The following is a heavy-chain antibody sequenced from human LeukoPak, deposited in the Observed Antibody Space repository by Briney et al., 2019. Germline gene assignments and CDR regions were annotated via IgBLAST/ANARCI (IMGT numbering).Heavy chain of an antibody. J-gene: IGHJ3*02. CDR3: ASESSGRMDDAFDT. Sequence: GASVKVSCKASGYTFTTYGISWVRQAPGQGLEWMGWISAYDGNTNYAQKFQGTVTMTTDTSTSTAYMELRSLRPDDTAVYYCASESSGRMDDAFDTWGQGTMVTVSS. CDR2: ISAYDGNT. CDR1: GYTFTTYG. D-gene: IGHD6-19*01. V-gene: IGHV1-18*01.